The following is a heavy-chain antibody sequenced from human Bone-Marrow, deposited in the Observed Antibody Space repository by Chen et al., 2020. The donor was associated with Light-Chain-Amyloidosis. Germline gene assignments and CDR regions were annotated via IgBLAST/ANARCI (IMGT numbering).Heavy chain of an antibody. CDR3: AKDRCTSISCSDFDY. D-gene: IGHD2-2*01. CDR2: ARGGGPT. Sequence: VQLVESGGGLVQPGGSLRLSCVGSGFTFSNYAMTWVRQAPGKGLEWVSVARGGGPTYYADSVRGRFTIYRDNSKNTLYLQMNSLRAEDTAVYYCAKDRCTSISCSDFDYWGQGTLVTVSS. V-gene: IGHV3-23*04. J-gene: IGHJ4*02. CDR1: GFTFSNYA.